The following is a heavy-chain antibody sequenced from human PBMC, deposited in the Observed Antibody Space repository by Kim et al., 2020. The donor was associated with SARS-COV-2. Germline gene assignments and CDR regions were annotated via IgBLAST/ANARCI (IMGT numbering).Heavy chain of an antibody. Sequence: ASVKVSCRTSGDTFTTYGITWVRQAPGQGLEWMGWVSSYMGNTKYAQKFQGRVTMTTDTAMNTVYMELRSLRSDDTAVYYCATGGGREGYNDAFEMWGQGTMVTVSS. CDR2: VSSYMGNT. D-gene: IGHD5-18*01. J-gene: IGHJ3*02. CDR1: GDTFTTYG. CDR3: ATGGGREGYNDAFEM. V-gene: IGHV1-18*01.